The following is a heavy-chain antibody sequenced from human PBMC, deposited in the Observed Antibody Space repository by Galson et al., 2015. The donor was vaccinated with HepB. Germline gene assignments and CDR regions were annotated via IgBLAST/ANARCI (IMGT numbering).Heavy chain of an antibody. J-gene: IGHJ6*02. D-gene: IGHD2-21*02. Sequence: SVKVSCKASGYTFTGYYMHWVRQAPGQGLEWMGWINPNSGGTNYAQKFQGWVTMTRDTSISTAYMELSRLRSDDTAVYYCARSRRGGRGVTSPRYYYYGMDVWGQGTTVTVSS. CDR2: INPNSGGT. V-gene: IGHV1-2*04. CDR3: ARSRRGGRGVTSPRYYYYGMDV. CDR1: GYTFTGYY.